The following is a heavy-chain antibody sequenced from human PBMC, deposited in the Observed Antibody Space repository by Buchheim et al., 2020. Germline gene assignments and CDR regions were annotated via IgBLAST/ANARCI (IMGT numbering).Heavy chain of an antibody. CDR2: INPSGSST. CDR1: GYTFTSYY. V-gene: IGHV1-46*01. J-gene: IGHJ5*02. Sequence: QVQLVQSGAEVKKPGASVKVSCKASGYTFTSYYMHWVRQAPGQGLEWMGIINPSGSSTSYAQKFQGRVTITRDTSTSTVYMELSSLRSEDTAVYYCAREIVVVPAAVNPYNWFDTWGQGTL. D-gene: IGHD2-2*01. CDR3: AREIVVVPAAVNPYNWFDT.